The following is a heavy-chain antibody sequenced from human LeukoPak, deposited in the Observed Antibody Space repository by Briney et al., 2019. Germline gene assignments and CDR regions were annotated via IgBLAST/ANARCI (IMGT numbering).Heavy chain of an antibody. CDR3: AKPEGYCSSTSCYELGWYFDL. Sequence: GGSLRLSCAASGFSLTNYAMSWVRQAPGKGLEWVSAISGSGGSTYYTDSVKGRFTISRDNSKNTLYLQMNSLRAEDTAVYYCAKPEGYCSSTSCYELGWYFDLWGRGTLVTVSS. V-gene: IGHV3-23*01. J-gene: IGHJ2*01. CDR1: GFSLTNYA. D-gene: IGHD2-2*01. CDR2: ISGSGGST.